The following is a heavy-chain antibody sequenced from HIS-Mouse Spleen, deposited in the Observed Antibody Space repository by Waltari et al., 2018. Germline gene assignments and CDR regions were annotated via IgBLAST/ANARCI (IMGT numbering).Heavy chain of an antibody. J-gene: IGHJ2*01. Sequence: QVQLVQSGAEVKKPGASVKVSCKASGYTFTGYYMHWVRQAPGQGLEWMGWINPKRGGTNYAQKFQGRVTMTRDTSISTADMELSRLRSDDTAVYYCARVPDYWYFDLWGRGTLVTVSS. V-gene: IGHV1-2*02. CDR1: GYTFTGYY. CDR3: ARVPDYWYFDL. CDR2: INPKRGGT.